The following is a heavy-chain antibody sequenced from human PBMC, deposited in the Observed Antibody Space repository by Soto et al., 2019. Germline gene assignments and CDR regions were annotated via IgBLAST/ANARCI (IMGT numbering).Heavy chain of an antibody. J-gene: IGHJ5*02. CDR3: AKGDNSDSSVRGSWFDP. V-gene: IGHV3-30*18. Sequence: GGSLRLSCAASGFTFSSYGMHWVRQAPGKGLEWVAVISYDGSNKYYADSVKGRFTISRDNSKNTLYLQMNSLRAEDTAVYYCAKGDNSDSSVRGSWFDPWGQGTLGTVSS. D-gene: IGHD3-22*01. CDR2: ISYDGSNK. CDR1: GFTFSSYG.